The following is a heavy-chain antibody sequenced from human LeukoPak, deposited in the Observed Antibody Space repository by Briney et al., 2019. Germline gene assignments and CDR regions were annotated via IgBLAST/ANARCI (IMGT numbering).Heavy chain of an antibody. J-gene: IGHJ4*02. CDR1: GFTFSSYS. CDR2: ISSSSSFI. Sequence: GGSLRLSCAASGFTFSSYSMNWVRQTPGKGLEWVSSISSSSSFIYHADSVKGRFTISRDNAKNSLYLQMNSLRVEDTAVYYCVRDAHYGDYSTPFDYWGQGTLVTVSS. CDR3: VRDAHYGDYSTPFDY. D-gene: IGHD4-17*01. V-gene: IGHV3-21*01.